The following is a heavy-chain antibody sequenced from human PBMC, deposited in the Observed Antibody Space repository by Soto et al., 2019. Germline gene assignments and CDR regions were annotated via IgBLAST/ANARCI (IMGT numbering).Heavy chain of an antibody. V-gene: IGHV3-30*03. CDR3: ARDLSRGITMIGLEIHY. CDR2: ISYDERKK. CDR1: VFTFSNYA. J-gene: IGHJ4*02. Sequence: QAQLVEYGGGVVQDGRSLRLSCAASVFTFSNYAMHWVRRDPGKWLQVVAIISYDERKKYYGESVRGRFTISRDNSKNTLYLQMSDLKSEDTAVYYCARDLSRGITMIGLEIHYWGQGTLVTVSS. D-gene: IGHD3-22*01.